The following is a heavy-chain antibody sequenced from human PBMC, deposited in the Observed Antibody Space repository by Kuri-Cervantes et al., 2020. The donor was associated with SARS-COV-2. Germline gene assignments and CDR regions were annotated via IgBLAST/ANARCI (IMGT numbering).Heavy chain of an antibody. CDR3: ARRRVTVAGTGVVVYYGMDV. J-gene: IGHJ6*02. V-gene: IGHV3-21*01. CDR1: GFTFSSYS. D-gene: IGHD6-19*01. Sequence: GESLKISCATSGFTFSSYSMNWVRQAPGKGLEWVSSISSSSSYIYYADSVKGRFTISRDNAKNSLYLQMNSLRAEDTAVYYCARRRVTVAGTGVVVYYGMDVWGQGTTVTVSS. CDR2: ISSSSSYI.